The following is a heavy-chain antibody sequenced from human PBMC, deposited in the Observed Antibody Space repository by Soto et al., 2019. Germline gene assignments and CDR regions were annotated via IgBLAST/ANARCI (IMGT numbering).Heavy chain of an antibody. CDR1: GFPFSSYE. D-gene: IGHD5-18*01. CDR2: ISSSGSTI. Sequence: VGSLRLSCAASGFPFSSYEMNWVRQAPGKGPEWVSYISSSGSTIYYADSVKGRFAISRDNAKNSLYLQMNSLRAEDTAVYYCARETPTGYSYGLYYYYYGMDVWGQGTTVTVSS. CDR3: ARETPTGYSYGLYYYYYGMDV. V-gene: IGHV3-48*03. J-gene: IGHJ6*02.